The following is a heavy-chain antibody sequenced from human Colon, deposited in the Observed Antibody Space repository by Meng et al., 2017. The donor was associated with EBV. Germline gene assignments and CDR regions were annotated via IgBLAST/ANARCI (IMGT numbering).Heavy chain of an antibody. Sequence: QGRLQESGPGLVKPSPPPSLPCTVSGGSISSGDYYWSWIRQPPGKGLEWIGYIYYSGSTHYNPSLKSRVTISVDTSKNQFSLKVSSVTAADTAVYYCARQATGYCSGGSCYSGSIFDYWGQGALVTVSS. D-gene: IGHD2-15*01. CDR3: ARQATGYCSGGSCYSGSIFDY. V-gene: IGHV4-30-4*01. CDR2: IYYSGST. CDR1: GGSISSGDYY. J-gene: IGHJ4*02.